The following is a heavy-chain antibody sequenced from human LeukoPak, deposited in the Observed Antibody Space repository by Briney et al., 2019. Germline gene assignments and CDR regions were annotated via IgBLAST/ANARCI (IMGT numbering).Heavy chain of an antibody. V-gene: IGHV3-30*18. CDR2: ILYDGSKE. D-gene: IGHD1-14*01. CDR3: AKDLGGRKGFDY. CDR1: GFTFNNNG. Sequence: GGSLRLSCAASGFTFNNNGMHWVRQAPGKGLEWVAVILYDGSKEYYADSVKGRFTISRDNSKNTLYLQMDSLRAEDTAVYYCAKDLGGRKGFDYWGQGTLVTVSS. J-gene: IGHJ4*02.